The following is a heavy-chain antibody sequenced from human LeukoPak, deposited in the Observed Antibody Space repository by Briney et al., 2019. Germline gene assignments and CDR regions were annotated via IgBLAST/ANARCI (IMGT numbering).Heavy chain of an antibody. CDR3: ARDYYGSGSHDY. V-gene: IGHV3-7*01. CDR1: GFTSSTYW. J-gene: IGHJ4*02. D-gene: IGHD3-10*01. CDR2: IRQDGSEK. Sequence: GGSLRLSCAASGFTSSTYWMSWVRQAPGKGLEWVGNIRQDGSEKYYVDSVKGRFTISRDNAKNSLYLQMISLRAEDTAIYYCARDYYGSGSHDYWGQGTLVTVSS.